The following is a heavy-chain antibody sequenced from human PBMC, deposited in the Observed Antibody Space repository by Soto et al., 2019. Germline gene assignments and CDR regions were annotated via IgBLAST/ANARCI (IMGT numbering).Heavy chain of an antibody. V-gene: IGHV3-74*01. CDR1: GFAFSTYW. Sequence: EVQLVESGGGLVQPGGSLRLSCAATGFAFSTYWMHWVRQGPGKGLVWVSRISTDGSSTTYADSVKGRFTISRDNANNTLYLQMNSLRAEDTAVYYCARATGSNHPFDYWGQGSLATVSS. CDR3: ARATGSNHPFDY. J-gene: IGHJ4*02. CDR2: ISTDGSST. D-gene: IGHD2-2*01.